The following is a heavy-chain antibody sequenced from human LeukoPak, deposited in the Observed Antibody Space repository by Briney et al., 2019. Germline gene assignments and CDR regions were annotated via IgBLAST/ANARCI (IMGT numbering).Heavy chain of an antibody. J-gene: IGHJ4*02. V-gene: IGHV1-8*02. CDR3: ARGARGPFDY. Sequence: GASVKVSCKASGGTFSSYAISWVRQAPGQGLEWMGWMNPNSGNTGYAQKFQGRVTMTRNTSISTAYMELSSLRFEDTAVYYCARGARGPFDYWGQGTLVTVSS. CDR1: GGTFSSYA. CDR2: MNPNSGNT.